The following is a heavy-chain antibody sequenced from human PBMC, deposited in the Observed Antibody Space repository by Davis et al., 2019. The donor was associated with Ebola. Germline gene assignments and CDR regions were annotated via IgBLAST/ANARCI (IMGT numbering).Heavy chain of an antibody. CDR1: GNSFTSHW. V-gene: IGHV5-51*01. J-gene: IGHJ3*01. Sequence: GESLKISCSDSGNSFTSHWIGWVRQMPGKGLEWMGIIYTGDPDTRYSPSFRGQVTISADRSIKTAFLQWSSLKASDTAMYYCASLRRTITGMDDAFDLWGQGTMVTVSS. CDR2: IYTGDPDT. CDR3: ASLRRTITGMDDAFDL. D-gene: IGHD1-20*01.